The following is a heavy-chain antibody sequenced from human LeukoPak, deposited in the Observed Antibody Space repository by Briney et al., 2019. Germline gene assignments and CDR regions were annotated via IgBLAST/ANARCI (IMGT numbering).Heavy chain of an antibody. J-gene: IGHJ5*02. V-gene: IGHV4-4*07. CDR1: GGSIGSYY. CDR2: IHSSGST. D-gene: IGHD2-21*02. Sequence: SETLSLTCSVSGGSIGSYYWTWIRQSAGKGPEWIGRIHSSGSTNYKPSLKSRVNMSVDTSKNQFSLKLNSVTAADTAVYYCARVTDPRYNWFDPWGQGTLVTVSS. CDR3: ARVTDPRYNWFDP.